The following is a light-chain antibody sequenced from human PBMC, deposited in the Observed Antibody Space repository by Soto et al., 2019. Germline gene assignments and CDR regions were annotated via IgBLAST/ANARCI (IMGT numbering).Light chain of an antibody. CDR3: QQSGSSPPYT. J-gene: IGKJ2*01. CDR1: QSVSSSY. Sequence: EIVLTQSPGTLSLSPGERATLSCRASQSVSSSYLAWYQQKPGQAPRLLIYGASSRATGIPDRFSGSGSGTEFTLTISRLEPEDFAVYSCQQSGSSPPYTFGQVTKLEIK. V-gene: IGKV3-20*01. CDR2: GAS.